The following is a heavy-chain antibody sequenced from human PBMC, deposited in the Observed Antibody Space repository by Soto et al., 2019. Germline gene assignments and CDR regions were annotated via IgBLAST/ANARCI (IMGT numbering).Heavy chain of an antibody. D-gene: IGHD6-13*01. J-gene: IGHJ6*02. CDR3: AGAPYSRDLYGV. V-gene: IGHV1-69*02. CDR2: IIPILGIA. Sequence: QVQLVQSGAEVKKPGSSVKVSCKASGGTFSSYTISWVRQAPGQGIGWMGRIIPILGIANYAQKFQGRVTITADKSTSTAYMELSSMRSEDTAVYYWAGAPYSRDLYGVWGQGTTVTVSS. CDR1: GGTFSSYT.